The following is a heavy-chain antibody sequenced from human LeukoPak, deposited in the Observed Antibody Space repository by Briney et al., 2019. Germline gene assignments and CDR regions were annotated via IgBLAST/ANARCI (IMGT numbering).Heavy chain of an antibody. Sequence: SETLSLTCTDSGYSISSGYYWGWIRQPPGKGLEWIGSIYHSGSTYYNPSLKSRVTISVDTSKNQFSLKLSSVTAADTAVYYCARGGNYFDYWGQGTLVTVSS. J-gene: IGHJ4*02. V-gene: IGHV4-38-2*02. CDR2: IYHSGST. CDR3: ARGGNYFDY. D-gene: IGHD6-13*01. CDR1: GYSISSGYY.